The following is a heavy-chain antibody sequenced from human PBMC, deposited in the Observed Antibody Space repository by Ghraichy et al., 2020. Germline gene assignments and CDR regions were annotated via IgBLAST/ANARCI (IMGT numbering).Heavy chain of an antibody. Sequence: GGSLRLSCAASGFTFSDNFMDWVRQAPGKGLEWVGRTRNKAYSYTTEYAASVKGRFTISRDDSKNSLYLQMNSLKTEDTAVYYSARVTYSSSSDFGLDVWGQGTTVTVSS. J-gene: IGHJ6*02. CDR1: GFTFSDNF. CDR3: ARVTYSSSSDFGLDV. V-gene: IGHV3-72*01. D-gene: IGHD6-6*01. CDR2: TRNKAYSYTT.